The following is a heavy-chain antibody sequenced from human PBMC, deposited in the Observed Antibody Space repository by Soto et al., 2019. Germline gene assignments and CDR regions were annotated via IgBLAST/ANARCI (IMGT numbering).Heavy chain of an antibody. CDR2: ISGYNGNT. V-gene: IGHV1-18*04. Sequence: QVQLVQSGPEVRKPGASVKVSCKASGYIFSRYGISWVRQAPGQGLEWMAWISGYNGNTKFGERDQGRVNVTTDTATSTAYMELRSLRSDDTAVYYCAREAAAERNYYGLDVWGQGTTVIVSS. CDR3: AREAAAERNYYGLDV. D-gene: IGHD6-13*01. CDR1: GYIFSRYG. J-gene: IGHJ6*02.